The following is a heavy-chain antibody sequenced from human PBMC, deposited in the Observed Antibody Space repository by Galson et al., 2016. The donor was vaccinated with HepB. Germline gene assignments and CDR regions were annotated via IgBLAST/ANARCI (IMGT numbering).Heavy chain of an antibody. CDR1: GFTFRNYG. D-gene: IGHD1-1*01. CDR2: IWYDGNNK. Sequence: SLRLSCAASGFTFRNYGMHWVRQSPGKGLEWVAVIWYDGNNKYYADSVKSRLTFSRDNSKNTMYLQMNSLKTEDTAIYNCAKDRYWNRDFDYWGQGTLVTVSS. J-gene: IGHJ4*02. CDR3: AKDRYWNRDFDY. V-gene: IGHV3-33*06.